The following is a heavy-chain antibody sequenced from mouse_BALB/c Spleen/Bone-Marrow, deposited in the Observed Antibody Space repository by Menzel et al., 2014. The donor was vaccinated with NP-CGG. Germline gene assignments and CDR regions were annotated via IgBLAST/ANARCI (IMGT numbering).Heavy chain of an antibody. D-gene: IGHD1-1*01. CDR2: IWGDGST. V-gene: IGHV2-6-7*01. CDR1: GFSLTDYG. Sequence: VKLMESGPGLVAPPQSLSITCTVSGFSLTDYGVNWVRQPPGKNLEWLGMIWGDGSTDYNSALKSRLSISKDNSQSQVFLKMNSLETDDTARYYCARDLYYYGFDYWGQGTTLTVSS. J-gene: IGHJ2*01. CDR3: ARDLYYYGFDY.